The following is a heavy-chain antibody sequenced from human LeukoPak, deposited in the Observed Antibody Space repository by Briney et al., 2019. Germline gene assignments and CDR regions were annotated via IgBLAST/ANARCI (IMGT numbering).Heavy chain of an antibody. CDR3: ARARDFWSGFDAFDI. Sequence: SETLSLTCAVYGGSFSGYYWNWIRQPPGKGLEWIGEINHSGSTNYNPSLKSRVTISVDTSKNQFSLKLSSVTAADTAVYYCARARDFWSGFDAFDIWGQGTMVTVSS. J-gene: IGHJ3*02. V-gene: IGHV4-34*01. CDR2: INHSGST. CDR1: GGSFSGYY. D-gene: IGHD3-3*01.